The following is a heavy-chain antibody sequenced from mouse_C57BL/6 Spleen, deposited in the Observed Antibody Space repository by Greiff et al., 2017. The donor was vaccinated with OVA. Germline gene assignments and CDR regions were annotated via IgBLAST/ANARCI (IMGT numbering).Heavy chain of an antibody. J-gene: IGHJ1*03. CDR1: GYSITSGYD. Sequence: EVQLQQSGPGMVKPSQSLSLTCTVTGYSITSGYDWHWIRHFPGNKLEWMGYISYSGSTNYNPSLKSRISITHDTSKNHFFLKLNSVTTEDTATYYCARDQNYDVRDWYFDVWGTGTTVTVSS. D-gene: IGHD2-4*01. CDR3: ARDQNYDVRDWYFDV. V-gene: IGHV3-1*01. CDR2: ISYSGST.